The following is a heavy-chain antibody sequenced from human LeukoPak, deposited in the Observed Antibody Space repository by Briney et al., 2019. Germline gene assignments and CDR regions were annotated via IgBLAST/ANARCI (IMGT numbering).Heavy chain of an antibody. CDR1: GFTFNNYA. Sequence: PGGSLRLSCATSGFTFNNYALHWVRQAPGKGLGWVSGILSNSAAIGYGDSVKGRFTISRDAATNSLYLQMNSLKIEDTALYYCIADTAGDLAFWGQGTLVIVSS. CDR3: IADTAGDLAF. D-gene: IGHD3-16*01. J-gene: IGHJ4*02. V-gene: IGHV3-9*01. CDR2: ILSNSAAI.